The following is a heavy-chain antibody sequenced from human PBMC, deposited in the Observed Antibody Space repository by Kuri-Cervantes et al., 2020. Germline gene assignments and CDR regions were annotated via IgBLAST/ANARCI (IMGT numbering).Heavy chain of an antibody. D-gene: IGHD3-10*01. CDR2: ISWNSGSI. J-gene: IGHJ3*02. V-gene: IGHV3-9*01. Sequence: GGSLRLSCAASGFTFSSYAMHWVRQAPGKGLEWVSGISWNSGSIGYADSVKGRFTISRDNAKNSLYLQMNSLRPEDTAVYYCAKDWLTMIRGVIDDAFGIWGQGTMVTVSS. CDR3: AKDWLTMIRGVIDDAFGI. CDR1: GFTFSSYA.